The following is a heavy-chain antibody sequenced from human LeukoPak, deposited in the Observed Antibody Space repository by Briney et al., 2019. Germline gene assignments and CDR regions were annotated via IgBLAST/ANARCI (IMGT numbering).Heavy chain of an antibody. J-gene: IGHJ4*02. V-gene: IGHV1-2*02. CDR1: GYTFTGYY. D-gene: IGHD1-7*01. CDR2: INPNSGGT. CDR3: ARDAGTTGPIDY. Sequence: ASVKVSCKASGYTFTGYYMHWVRQAPGQGLEWMGWINPNSGGTSYAQKFQGRVTMTRDTSISTAYMELSRLRSDDTAVYYCARDAGTTGPIDYWGQGTLVTVSS.